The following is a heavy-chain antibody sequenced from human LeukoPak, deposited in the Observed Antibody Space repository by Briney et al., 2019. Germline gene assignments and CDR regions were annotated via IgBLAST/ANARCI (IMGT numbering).Heavy chain of an antibody. CDR3: VQEARRDGYKLAPVAEH. CDR2: ISETSRKT. D-gene: IGHD5-24*01. J-gene: IGHJ1*01. V-gene: IGHV3-23*01. Sequence: GGSLRLSCAASGFTFNIYAMSWVRQAPGKGLEWVSAISETSRKTYYADSVKGRFTISRDNSKDTLYLQMNGLRDEDTAVYYCVQEARRDGYKLAPVAEHWGQGTLVTVSS. CDR1: GFTFNIYA.